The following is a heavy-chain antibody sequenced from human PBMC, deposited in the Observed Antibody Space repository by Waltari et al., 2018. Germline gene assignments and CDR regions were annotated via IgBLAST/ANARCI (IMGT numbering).Heavy chain of an antibody. Sequence: QVQLQESGPGLVKPSETLSLTCTVSGGSLRRYYWSWIRQPAGKGLEWIGRIYTSGSTNYNPSLKSRVTMSVDTSKNQFSLKLSSVTAADTAVYYCARNPTSNNGVLSYYYMDVWGKGTTVTVSS. CDR2: IYTSGST. D-gene: IGHD4-17*01. CDR3: ARNPTSNNGVLSYYYMDV. J-gene: IGHJ6*03. V-gene: IGHV4-4*07. CDR1: GGSLRRYY.